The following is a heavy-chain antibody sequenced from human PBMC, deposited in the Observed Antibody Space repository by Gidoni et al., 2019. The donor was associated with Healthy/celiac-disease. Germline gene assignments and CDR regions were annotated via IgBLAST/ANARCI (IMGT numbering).Heavy chain of an antibody. CDR1: GGSLSSGGYY. CDR3: AREPIAARDAFDI. D-gene: IGHD6-13*01. J-gene: IGHJ3*02. CDR2: IYYSGST. Sequence: QVQLQESGPGLVKPSQTLSLTCTVPGGSLSSGGYYWSWIRQHQGKGLEWIGYIYYSGSTYYNPSLKSRVTISVDTSKNQFSLKLSSVTAADTAVYYCAREPIAARDAFDIWGQGTMVTVSS. V-gene: IGHV4-31*03.